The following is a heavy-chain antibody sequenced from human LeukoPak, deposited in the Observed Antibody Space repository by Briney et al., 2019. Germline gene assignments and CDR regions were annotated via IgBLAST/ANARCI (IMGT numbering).Heavy chain of an antibody. D-gene: IGHD3-10*01. V-gene: IGHV7-4-1*02. CDR2: INTNTGNP. CDR1: GYTFTSYA. CDR3: ARDQYGSGSKVAGYYGMDV. J-gene: IGHJ6*02. Sequence: GASVKVSCKASGYTFTSYAMNWVRQAPGQGLEWMGWINTNTGNPTYAQGFTGRFVFSLDTSVSTAYLQISSLKAEDTAVYYCARDQYGSGSKVAGYYGMDVWGQGTTVTVSS.